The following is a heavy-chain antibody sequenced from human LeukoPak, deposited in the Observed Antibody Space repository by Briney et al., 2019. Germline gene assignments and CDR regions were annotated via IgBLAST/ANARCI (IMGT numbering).Heavy chain of an antibody. J-gene: IGHJ4*02. CDR1: GGSFSGYY. CDR3: ARGAGDDLDY. Sequence: PSETLSLTCAVYGGSFSGYYWSWIRQPAGKGLEWIGRIYTTGSTNYNPSLKSRVTMSSDTSKDQLSLKLTSVTAADTAVYYCARGAGDDLDYWGQGTLVSVSS. V-gene: IGHV4-59*10. CDR2: IYTTGST. D-gene: IGHD7-27*01.